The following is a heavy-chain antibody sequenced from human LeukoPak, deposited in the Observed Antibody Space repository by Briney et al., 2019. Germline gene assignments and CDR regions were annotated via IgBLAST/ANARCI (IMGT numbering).Heavy chain of an antibody. CDR3: ARGRYYYDSSGPYFDY. Sequence: SSETLSLTCAVYGGSFSGYYWSWIRQPPGKGLELIGEINHSGSTNYNPSLKSRVTISVDTSKNQFSLKLSSVTAADTAVYHCARGRYYYDSSGPYFDYWGQGTLVTVSS. J-gene: IGHJ4*02. CDR2: INHSGST. V-gene: IGHV4-34*01. D-gene: IGHD3-22*01. CDR1: GGSFSGYY.